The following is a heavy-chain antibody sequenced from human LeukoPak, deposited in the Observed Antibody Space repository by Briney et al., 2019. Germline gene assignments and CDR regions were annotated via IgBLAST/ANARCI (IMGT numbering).Heavy chain of an antibody. CDR1: GFTFSSYS. CDR3: ARASNNYYYYYMDV. V-gene: IGHV3-48*04. CDR2: ISSSSGTI. Sequence: GGSLRLSCAASGFTFSSYSMNWVRQAPGKGLEWVSHISSSSGTIYYADSVKGRFTISRDNAKSSLYLQMNSLRAEDTAVYYCARASNNYYYYYMDVWGKGTTVTVSS. D-gene: IGHD4-11*01. J-gene: IGHJ6*03.